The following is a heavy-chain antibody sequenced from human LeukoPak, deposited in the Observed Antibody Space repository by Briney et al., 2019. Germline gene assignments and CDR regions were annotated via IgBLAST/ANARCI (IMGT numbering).Heavy chain of an antibody. CDR3: ARRGVDGYSYGPDAFDI. D-gene: IGHD5-18*01. Sequence: ASVKVSCMASGYTFTSYYMHWVRQPPGQGLEWMGIINPSGGSTSYAQKFQGRVTMTRDTSTSTVYMELSSLRSEYTAVYYCARRGVDGYSYGPDAFDIWGQGTMVTVSS. V-gene: IGHV1-46*01. CDR2: INPSGGST. J-gene: IGHJ3*02. CDR1: GYTFTSYY.